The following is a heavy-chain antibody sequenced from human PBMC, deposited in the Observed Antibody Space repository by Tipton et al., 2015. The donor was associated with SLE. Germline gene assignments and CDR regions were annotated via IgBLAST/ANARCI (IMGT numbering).Heavy chain of an antibody. CDR1: GFTFSSYA. CDR3: ARESFQQRNDF. J-gene: IGHJ4*02. V-gene: IGHV4-34*01. D-gene: IGHD6-13*01. Sequence: LRLSCAASGFTFSSYAMSWVRQAPGKGLEWIGEISHNGNTNYNPSLKSRVTISVDTSKNHFSLRLSSLTAADTAVYFCARESFQQRNDFWGQGTLVTVSS. CDR2: ISHNGNT.